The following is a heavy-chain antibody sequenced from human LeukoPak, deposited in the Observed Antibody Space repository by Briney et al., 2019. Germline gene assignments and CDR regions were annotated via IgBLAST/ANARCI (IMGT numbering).Heavy chain of an antibody. CDR1: GFTFSSYA. D-gene: IGHD3-3*01. CDR2: ISGSGGST. Sequence: LAGGSLRLSCAASGFTFSSYAMSWVRQAPGKGLEWVSAISGSGGSTYCADSVKGRFTISRDNSKNTLYLQMNSLRAEDTAVYYCAKGLQHTIFGVDVCGQGTTVIVSS. J-gene: IGHJ6*02. V-gene: IGHV3-23*01. CDR3: AKGLQHTIFGVDV.